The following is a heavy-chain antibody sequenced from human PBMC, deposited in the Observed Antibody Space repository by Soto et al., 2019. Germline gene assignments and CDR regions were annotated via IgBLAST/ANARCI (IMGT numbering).Heavy chain of an antibody. V-gene: IGHV4-31*03. CDR2: IYYSGST. CDR3: ASTEYQRLGADD. CDR1: GGSISSGGYY. D-gene: IGHD6-6*01. Sequence: PSETLSLTCTVSGGSISSGGYYWSWIRQHPGKGLEWIGYIYYSGSTYYNPSLKSRVTISVDTSKNQFSLKLSSVTAADTAVYYCASTEYQRLGADDRGQGTLVTVSS. J-gene: IGHJ4*02.